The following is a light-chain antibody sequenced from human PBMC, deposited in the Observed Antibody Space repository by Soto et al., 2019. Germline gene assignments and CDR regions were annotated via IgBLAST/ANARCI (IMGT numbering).Light chain of an antibody. CDR3: QQYNNWPFPSWT. J-gene: IGKJ1*01. V-gene: IGKV3-15*01. CDR2: GAS. Sequence: EIVMTQSPATLSVSPGERATLSCRASQSVSSNLAWYQQKPGQAPRLLIYGASTRATGIPARFSGSGSGTESTLTISSLQSEDFADYYCQQYNNWPFPSWTFGQGTKVEIK. CDR1: QSVSSN.